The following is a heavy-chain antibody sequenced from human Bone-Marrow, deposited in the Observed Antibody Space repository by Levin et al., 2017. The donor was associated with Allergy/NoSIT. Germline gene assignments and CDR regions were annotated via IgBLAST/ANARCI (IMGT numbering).Heavy chain of an antibody. CDR1: GFKFSDYG. J-gene: IGHJ6*02. CDR3: ARGRSGGHYYYGLDV. V-gene: IGHV3-33*01. CDR2: SWYDGSHN. D-gene: IGHD5-24*01. Sequence: GGSLRLSCVTSGFKFSDYGIHWVRQSPGKGLEWVAVSWYDGSHNFYADSVKGRLTISRDPSKNTLYLQMSSLRDDDTAVYYWARGRSGGHYYYGLDVWGQGTTVTVSS.